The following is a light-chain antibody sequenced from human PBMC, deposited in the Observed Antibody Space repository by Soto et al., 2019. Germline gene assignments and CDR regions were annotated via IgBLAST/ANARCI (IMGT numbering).Light chain of an antibody. CDR1: SSDIGAYIY. CDR3: SSYAGSNNFV. CDR2: EVS. J-gene: IGLJ1*01. Sequence: QSVLTQPASASGSPGQSVTISCTGTSSDIGAYIYVSWYQQHPGKAPKLMISEVSRRPSGVPERFSGSKSGNTAYLTVSGLQADDEAHYYCSSYAGSNNFVFGTGTKVNVL. V-gene: IGLV2-8*01.